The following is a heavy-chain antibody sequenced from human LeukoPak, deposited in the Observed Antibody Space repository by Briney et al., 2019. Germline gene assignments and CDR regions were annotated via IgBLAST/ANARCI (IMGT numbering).Heavy chain of an antibody. D-gene: IGHD1-1*01. V-gene: IGHV4-31*03. Sequence: SETLSLTCTVSGGSISSGGYFWSWIRQHPGKGLEWIGYIYYSGSTYYNPSLKSRVTISVDTSKNQFSLKLSSVTAADTAVYYCPSTSTTRGYYFDYWGQGTLVTVSS. CDR1: GGSISSGGYF. CDR3: PSTSTTRGYYFDY. J-gene: IGHJ4*02. CDR2: IYYSGST.